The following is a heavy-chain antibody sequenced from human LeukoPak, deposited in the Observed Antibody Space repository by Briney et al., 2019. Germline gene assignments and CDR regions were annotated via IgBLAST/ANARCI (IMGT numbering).Heavy chain of an antibody. Sequence: GESLKISCKGSGYSINNYWIGWVRQMPGKGMEWMGIIYPADSDIRYSPSFQGQVTISADKSISTVYLQWSSLKASDTAMYYCARQEYCSGGSCYTWFDPWGQGTLVTVSS. V-gene: IGHV5-51*01. D-gene: IGHD2-15*01. J-gene: IGHJ5*02. CDR2: IYPADSDI. CDR1: GYSINNYW. CDR3: ARQEYCSGGSCYTWFDP.